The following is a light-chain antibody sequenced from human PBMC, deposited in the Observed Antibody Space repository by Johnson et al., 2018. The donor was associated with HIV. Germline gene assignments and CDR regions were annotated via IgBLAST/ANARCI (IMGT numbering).Light chain of an antibody. Sequence: VLTQPPSVSAAPGQKVTISCSGSSSNIGSNFVSWYQQLPGKAPKLLIYDNNKRPLGIPDRFSGSKSGTSATRGITGLQTGDEADYYGGTWDTSLRATAVFGTGTKVTVL. CDR3: GTWDTSLRATAV. V-gene: IGLV1-51*01. CDR1: SSNIGSNF. CDR2: DNN. J-gene: IGLJ1*01.